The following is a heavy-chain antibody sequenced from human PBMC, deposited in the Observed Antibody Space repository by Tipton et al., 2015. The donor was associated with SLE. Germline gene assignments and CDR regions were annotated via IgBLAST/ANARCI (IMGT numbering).Heavy chain of an antibody. D-gene: IGHD3-3*01. Sequence: TLSLTCTVSGGSISSYYWSWIRQPAVKGLEWIGRVYTSGSTNYNPSLKSRVTMSVDTSKNQFSLKLTSVTVADTAVYYCARDHWSGQRWFDPWGQGTLVTVSS. J-gene: IGHJ5*02. V-gene: IGHV4-4*07. CDR3: ARDHWSGQRWFDP. CDR2: VYTSGST. CDR1: GGSISSYY.